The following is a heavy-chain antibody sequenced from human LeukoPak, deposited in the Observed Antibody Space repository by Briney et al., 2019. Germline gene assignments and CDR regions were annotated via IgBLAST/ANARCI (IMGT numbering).Heavy chain of an antibody. CDR1: GYTFINYY. Sequence: GASVKDSCKASGYTFINYYIHWLRPPPGQELEWMGIINPSGGTTSYAQKFQGRVTMTRDTSTSTVYMELSSLRSEDTAVYYCAKLAGVYFDYWGEGTLVTVSS. CDR3: AKLAGVYFDY. J-gene: IGHJ4*02. V-gene: IGHV1-46*01. CDR2: INPSGGTT. D-gene: IGHD2-8*01.